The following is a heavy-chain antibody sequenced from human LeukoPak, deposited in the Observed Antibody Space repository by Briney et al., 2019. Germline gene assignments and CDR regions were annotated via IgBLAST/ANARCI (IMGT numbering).Heavy chain of an antibody. D-gene: IGHD1-26*01. V-gene: IGHV3-30*18. Sequence: PGRSLRLSCAASGVTFSSDAMHWVRQAPGKGLEWVAFISFDGSKKYFADSVKGRFTISRDNSKNTLYLQMNSLRAGDTAVYYCAKDLATKYSLDYWGQGTLVTVSS. CDR2: ISFDGSKK. CDR3: AKDLATKYSLDY. CDR1: GVTFSSDA. J-gene: IGHJ4*02.